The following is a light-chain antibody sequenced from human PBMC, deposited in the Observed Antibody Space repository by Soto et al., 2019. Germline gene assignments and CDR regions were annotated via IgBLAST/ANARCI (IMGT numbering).Light chain of an antibody. CDR3: QQYDSSPPT. CDR2: GAS. V-gene: IGKV3-20*01. J-gene: IGKJ4*01. CDR1: QSVSSSY. Sequence: EIVLTQSPGTLSLSPGERATLSCRASQSVSSSYFAWYQQKPGQAPRLLIYGASSMATGTPDMFSSSESGTVFTLTISRLEPEDFAVYYCQQYDSSPPTFGGGTKVEIK.